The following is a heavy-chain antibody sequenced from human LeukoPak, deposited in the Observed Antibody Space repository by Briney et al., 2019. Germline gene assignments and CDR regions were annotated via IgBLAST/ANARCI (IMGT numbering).Heavy chain of an antibody. D-gene: IGHD1-26*01. V-gene: IGHV4-34*01. CDR1: GGSFSDYY. Sequence: PSETLSLTCTVYGGSFSDYYWSWIRQPPGKGLEWIGEINHSGRTSYNPSLKSRVTISVDTSKNQFSLKLSSVTAADTAVYYCARQGRHLSPMGYWGQGTLVTVSS. J-gene: IGHJ4*02. CDR3: ARQGRHLSPMGY. CDR2: INHSGRT.